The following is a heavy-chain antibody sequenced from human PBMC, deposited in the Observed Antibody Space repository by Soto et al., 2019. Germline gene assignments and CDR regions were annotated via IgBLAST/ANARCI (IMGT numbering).Heavy chain of an antibody. CDR3: ARGAGTGY. Sequence: SETLSLTCAVYGGSFSGYYWSWIRQPPGNGLEWIGEINHSGSTNYNPSLKSRVTISVDTSKNQFSLKLSSVTAADTAVYYCARGAGTGYWGQGTLVTVSS. CDR1: GGSFSGYY. V-gene: IGHV4-34*01. J-gene: IGHJ4*02. D-gene: IGHD3-10*01. CDR2: INHSGST.